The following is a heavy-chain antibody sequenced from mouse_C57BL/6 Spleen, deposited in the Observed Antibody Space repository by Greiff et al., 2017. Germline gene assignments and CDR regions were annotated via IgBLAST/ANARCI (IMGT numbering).Heavy chain of an antibody. J-gene: IGHJ3*01. Sequence: VKVVESGPGLVAPSQSLSITCTVSGFSLTSYGVDWVRQSPGKGLEWLGVIWGVGSTNYNSALKSRLSISKDNSKSQVFLKMNSLQTDDTAMYYCARGYGNYPFAYWGQGTLVTVSA. V-gene: IGHV2-6*01. CDR2: IWGVGST. D-gene: IGHD2-1*01. CDR3: ARGYGNYPFAY. CDR1: GFSLTSYG.